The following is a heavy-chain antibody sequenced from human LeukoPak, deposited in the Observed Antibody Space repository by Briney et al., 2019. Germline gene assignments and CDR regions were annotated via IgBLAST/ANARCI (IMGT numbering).Heavy chain of an antibody. Sequence: SETLSLTCTVSGGSISSSSYYWGWIRQPPGKGLEWIGNIHYSGSTNYSPSLKSRVTISLDTSKNQFSLNLRSVTAPDTAVYYCARHRAYGSGSYSPYCFDYWGQGTRVTVSS. J-gene: IGHJ4*02. CDR3: ARHRAYGSGSYSPYCFDY. CDR2: IHYSGST. V-gene: IGHV4-39*01. D-gene: IGHD3-10*01. CDR1: GGSISSSSYY.